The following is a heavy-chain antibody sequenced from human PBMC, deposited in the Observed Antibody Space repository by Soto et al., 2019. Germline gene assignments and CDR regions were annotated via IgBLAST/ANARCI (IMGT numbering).Heavy chain of an antibody. CDR3: AREASGYDF. D-gene: IGHD5-12*01. J-gene: IGHJ6*04. CDR1: GGTFSSFG. CDR2: IIPVFGRP. V-gene: IGHV1-69*13. Sequence: SVKVSCKASGGTFSSFGISWVRQAPGQGLEWMGGIIPVFGRPNYAQRFRGRLTITADESTNTSYMELIDLTSEDTAVYYCAREASGYDFWGKGTQVTVSS.